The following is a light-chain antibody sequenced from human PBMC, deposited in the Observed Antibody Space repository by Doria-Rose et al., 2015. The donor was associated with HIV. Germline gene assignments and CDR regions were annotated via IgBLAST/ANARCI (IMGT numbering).Light chain of an antibody. CDR2: DGS. V-gene: IGKV3-20*01. Sequence: EIVMTQSPGTLSLSPGERATLSCRASQSFSSTYLAWYQQKPGQAPSLLIYDGSTRATGIPDRFSASGSGTDFTLTINRLEPEDFALYCRHQYGTSWTFGQGTRVE. CDR1: QSFSSTY. J-gene: IGKJ1*01. CDR3: HQYGTSWT.